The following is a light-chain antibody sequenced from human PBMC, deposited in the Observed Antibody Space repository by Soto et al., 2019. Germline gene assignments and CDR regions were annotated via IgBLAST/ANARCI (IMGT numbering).Light chain of an antibody. CDR3: QQYGNVPLT. V-gene: IGKV3-20*01. J-gene: IGKJ4*01. Sequence: EIXLTQSAGSLXLSPGEGGNLXCRASQSIRSGKPAWYQPQPGQAPRLLPYRFSSRAQVTPDRFSGSGSGTDFTPTISRLEPEDFAVYYGQQYGNVPLTFGGGTKVDIK. CDR1: QSIRSGK. CDR2: RFS.